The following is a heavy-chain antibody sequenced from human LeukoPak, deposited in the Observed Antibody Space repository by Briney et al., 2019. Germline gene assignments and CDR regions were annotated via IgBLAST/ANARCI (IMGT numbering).Heavy chain of an antibody. CDR3: ARVIVTATHVPDAFHL. V-gene: IGHV4-38-2*01. CDR2: VHHTGSD. J-gene: IGHJ3*01. Sequence: SETLSLTCVISGYSISAGYFWGWIRQSPVKGLEWIGSVHHTGSDYYNPSLKGRVTISIDTSKNHFSLNLTSVTAADTAVFFCARVIVTATHVPDAFHLWGQGILVTVSS. D-gene: IGHD1-26*01. CDR1: GYSISAGYF.